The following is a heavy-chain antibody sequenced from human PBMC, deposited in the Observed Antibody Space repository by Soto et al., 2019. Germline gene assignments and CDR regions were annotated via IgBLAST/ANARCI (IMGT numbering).Heavy chain of an antibody. CDR1: GGSISSYY. V-gene: IGHV4-59*01. CDR2: IYYSGST. J-gene: IGHJ4*02. Sequence: PSETLSLTCTVSGGSISSYYWSWIRQPPGKGLEWIGYIYYSGSTNYNPSLKSRVTISVDTSKNQFSLKLSSVTAADTAVYYCAGGRGYSYGEPNFDYWGQGTLVTVSS. D-gene: IGHD5-18*01. CDR3: AGGRGYSYGEPNFDY.